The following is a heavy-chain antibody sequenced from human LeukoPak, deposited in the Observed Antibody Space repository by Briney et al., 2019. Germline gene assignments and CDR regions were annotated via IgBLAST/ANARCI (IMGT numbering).Heavy chain of an antibody. CDR1: GYSISSGYY. V-gene: IGHV4-38-2*02. CDR2: IYHSGST. CDR3: ARDPGGKSIDY. D-gene: IGHD2-8*02. Sequence: SETLSLTCAVSGYSISSGYYWGWIRQPPGKGLEWIGSIYHSGSTYYNPSLKSRVTISVDTSKNQFSLKLSSVTAADTAVYYCARDPGGKSIDYWGQGTLVTVSS. J-gene: IGHJ4*02.